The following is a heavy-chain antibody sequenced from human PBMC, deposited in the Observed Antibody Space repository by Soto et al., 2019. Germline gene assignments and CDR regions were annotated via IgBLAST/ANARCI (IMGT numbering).Heavy chain of an antibody. CDR2: TYYRSKWYN. J-gene: IGHJ6*02. CDR3: ARGQLRFLEWSLTYYYYGMDV. Sequence: SQTLSLTCAISGDSVSSNSAAWNWIRQSPSRGLEWLGRTYYRSKWYNDYAVSVKSRMTINPDTSKNQFSLQLNSVTPEDTAVYYCARGQLRFLEWSLTYYYYGMDVWGQGTTVTVYS. V-gene: IGHV6-1*01. CDR1: GDSVSSNSAA. D-gene: IGHD3-3*01.